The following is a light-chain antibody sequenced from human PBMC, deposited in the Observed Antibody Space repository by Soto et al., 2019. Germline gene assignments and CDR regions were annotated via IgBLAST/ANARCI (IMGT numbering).Light chain of an antibody. CDR2: KAS. CDR1: QSISTW. J-gene: IGKJ1*01. Sequence: DIQMTQSPSTLSASVGDRVTITCRASQSISTWLAWYQQKPGKGPTLLIYKASRLESGVPSRFSGSGSRTEFALTISSLQPADFATYYCQQYNTYSWTFGQGTKVEV. CDR3: QQYNTYSWT. V-gene: IGKV1-5*03.